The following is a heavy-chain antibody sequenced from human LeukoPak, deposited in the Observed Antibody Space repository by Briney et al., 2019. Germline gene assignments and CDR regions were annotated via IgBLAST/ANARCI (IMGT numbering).Heavy chain of an antibody. CDR2: IYYSGST. D-gene: IGHD6-13*01. CDR1: GGSISSYY. Sequence: SETLSLTCTVSGGSISSYYWSWIRQPPGKGLEWIGYIYYSGSTNYNPSLKSRVTISVDTSKNQFSLKPSSVTAADTAVYYCAREMIAAAGNGFDYWGQGTLVTVSS. V-gene: IGHV4-59*01. CDR3: AREMIAAAGNGFDY. J-gene: IGHJ4*02.